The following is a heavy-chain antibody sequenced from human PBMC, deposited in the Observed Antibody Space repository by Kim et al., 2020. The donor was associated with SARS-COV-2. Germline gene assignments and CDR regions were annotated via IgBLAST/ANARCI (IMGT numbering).Heavy chain of an antibody. J-gene: IGHJ4*02. CDR3: AREYSGTYYFDY. D-gene: IGHD6-13*01. V-gene: IGHV1-46*01. Sequence: TSYAQKFQGRVTMTRDTSTSTVYMELSSLGSEDTAVYYCAREYSGTYYFDYWGQGTLVTVSS. CDR2: T.